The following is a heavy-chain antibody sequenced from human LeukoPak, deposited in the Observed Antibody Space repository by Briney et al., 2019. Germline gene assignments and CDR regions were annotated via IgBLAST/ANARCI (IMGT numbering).Heavy chain of an antibody. CDR3: ARRGIAARPSGAFDI. CDR1: GGSISSSSYY. D-gene: IGHD6-6*01. CDR2: IYYSGST. Sequence: PETLSLTCTVSGGSISSSSYYWGWIRQPPGKGLEWIGSIYYSGSTYYNPSLKSRVTISVDTSKNQFSLKLSSVTAADTAVYYCARRGIAARPSGAFDIWGQGTMVTVSS. J-gene: IGHJ3*02. V-gene: IGHV4-39*01.